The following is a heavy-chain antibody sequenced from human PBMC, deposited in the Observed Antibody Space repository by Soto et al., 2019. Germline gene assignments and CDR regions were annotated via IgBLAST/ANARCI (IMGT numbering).Heavy chain of an antibody. CDR3: ATRSPAFDY. CDR2: ISTDKGNT. D-gene: IGHD3-3*02. Sequence: QVQLVQSGPEVKKPGASLKVSCKTSGYTFTDYGITWVRQAPGQGLEWMGWISTDKGNTKYAQKFQGSVTMTTDTSARTGYMKLRSLRSHDTAVYYSATRSPAFDYWGQGTLVTVST. V-gene: IGHV1-18*01. CDR1: GYTFTDYG. J-gene: IGHJ4*02.